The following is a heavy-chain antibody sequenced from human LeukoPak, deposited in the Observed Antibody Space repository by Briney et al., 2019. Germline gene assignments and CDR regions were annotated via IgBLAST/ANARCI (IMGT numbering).Heavy chain of an antibody. V-gene: IGHV1-18*01. Sequence: ASVKVSCKASGYTFTSYGISWVRQAPGQGLEWMGWISAYNGNTNYAQKLQGRVTMTTDTSTSTAYMELRSLRFDDTAVYYCARDFAWGSGGAPIDDNWLDPWGQGTLVTVSS. J-gene: IGHJ5*02. CDR2: ISAYNGNT. CDR1: GYTFTSYG. CDR3: ARDFAWGSGGAPIDDNWLDP. D-gene: IGHD7-27*01.